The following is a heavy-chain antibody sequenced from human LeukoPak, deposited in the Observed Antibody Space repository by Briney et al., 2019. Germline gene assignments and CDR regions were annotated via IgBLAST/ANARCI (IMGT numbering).Heavy chain of an antibody. V-gene: IGHV4-34*01. CDR2: ISHTGGI. Sequence: SETLSLTCSVYGGSFSGHSWSWIRQAPGKGLEWIGEISHTGGINYNPSLKSRVTISADTSKNQFSLKLSSVTAADTAVYYCAIYDSSGYYPTENYWGQGTLVTVPS. CDR1: GGSFSGHS. J-gene: IGHJ4*02. CDR3: AIYDSSGYYPTENY. D-gene: IGHD3-22*01.